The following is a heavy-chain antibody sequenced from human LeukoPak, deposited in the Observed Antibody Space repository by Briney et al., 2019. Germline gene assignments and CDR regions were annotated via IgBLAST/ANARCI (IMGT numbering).Heavy chain of an antibody. V-gene: IGHV3-23*01. CDR3: AKELRYGSGIDWFDP. J-gene: IGHJ5*02. CDR2: ISGSGGST. CDR1: GFTFSSYG. D-gene: IGHD3-10*01. Sequence: GSLRLSCAASGFTFSSYGMSWVRQAPGKGLEWVSAISGSGGSTYYADSVKGRFTISRDNSKNTLYLQMNSLRAEDTAVYYCAKELRYGSGIDWFDPWGQGTLVTVSS.